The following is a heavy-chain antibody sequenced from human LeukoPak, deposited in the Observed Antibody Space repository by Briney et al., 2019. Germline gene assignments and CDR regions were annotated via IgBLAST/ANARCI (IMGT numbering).Heavy chain of an antibody. Sequence: SETLSLTCTVSGGSISSYYWSWIRQPPGKGLEWIGYIYYSGSTNYNPSLKSRVPISVDTSKNQFSLKLSSVTAADTAVYYCASHKYDFWSGYLDYWGQGTLVTVSS. CDR1: GGSISSYY. CDR3: ASHKYDFWSGYLDY. CDR2: IYYSGST. V-gene: IGHV4-59*01. J-gene: IGHJ4*02. D-gene: IGHD3-3*01.